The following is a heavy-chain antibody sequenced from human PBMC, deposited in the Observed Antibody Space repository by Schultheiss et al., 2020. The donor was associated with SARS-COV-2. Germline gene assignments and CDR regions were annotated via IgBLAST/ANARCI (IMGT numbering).Heavy chain of an antibody. CDR2: IKSKTDGGTT. V-gene: IGHV3-15*01. CDR3: AKDSERWLQFGYAFDI. J-gene: IGHJ3*02. Sequence: GGSLRLSCAASGFTFSNAWMSWVRQAPGKGLEWVGRIKSKTDGGTTDYAAPVKGRFTISRDDSKNTLYLQMNSLRAEDTAVYYCAKDSERWLQFGYAFDIWGQGTMVTVSS. CDR1: GFTFSNAW. D-gene: IGHD5-24*01.